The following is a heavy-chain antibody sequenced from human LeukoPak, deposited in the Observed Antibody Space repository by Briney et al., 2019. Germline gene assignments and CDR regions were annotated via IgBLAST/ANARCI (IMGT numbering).Heavy chain of an antibody. V-gene: IGHV1-2*02. CDR1: GYTFTSYY. Sequence: GASVKVSCKTSGYTFTSYYMHWVRQAPGQGLVWMGWIHPNNGGTIYARSFQGRVTMTSDTSISTAYLELNSLISDDTAMYFCARGTQTIFGVIDYWDQGTLVTVSS. CDR3: ARGTQTIFGVIDY. D-gene: IGHD3-3*01. CDR2: IHPNNGGT. J-gene: IGHJ4*02.